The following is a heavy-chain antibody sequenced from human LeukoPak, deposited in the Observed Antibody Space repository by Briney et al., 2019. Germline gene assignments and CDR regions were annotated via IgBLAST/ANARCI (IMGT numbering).Heavy chain of an antibody. CDR2: INPNSGGT. D-gene: IGHD3-9*01. CDR1: GSTFTGYY. CDR3: ARDGGGLNDIHADY. J-gene: IGHJ4*02. V-gene: IGHV1-2*02. Sequence: GASVKVSCKASGSTFTGYYMHWVRQAPGQGLEWMGWINPNSGGTNYAQNFPGRVPMARDTSISTAYMELSRLRSDDTAVYYCARDGGGLNDIHADYWGQGTLVTVSS.